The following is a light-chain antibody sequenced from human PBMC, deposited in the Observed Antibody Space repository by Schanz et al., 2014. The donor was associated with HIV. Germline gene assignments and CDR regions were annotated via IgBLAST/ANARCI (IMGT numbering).Light chain of an antibody. CDR3: QQFKSYPQT. Sequence: AIRMTQSPSSFSASTGDRVTITCRASQDISSYLAWYQQKPGKAPNLLIFATSTLQSGVPSRFSGSGSGTDFTLTISSLQPEDFATYYCQQFKSYPQTFGPGTQVNIK. CDR2: ATS. J-gene: IGKJ3*01. V-gene: IGKV1-8*01. CDR1: QDISSY.